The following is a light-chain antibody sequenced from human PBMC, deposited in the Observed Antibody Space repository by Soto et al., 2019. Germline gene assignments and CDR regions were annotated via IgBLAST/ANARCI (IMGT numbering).Light chain of an antibody. CDR3: SSYTSSSTGV. J-gene: IGLJ1*01. CDR2: EVS. V-gene: IGLV2-14*01. CDR1: SSDVGGYNY. Sequence: QSALTQPASVSGSRGQSITISCTGTSSDVGGYNYVSGYQQHPGKAPKRMIYEVSNRPSGVSNRFSGSKSGNTASLTISGLQAEDEADYYCSSYTSSSTGVFGTGTKLTVL.